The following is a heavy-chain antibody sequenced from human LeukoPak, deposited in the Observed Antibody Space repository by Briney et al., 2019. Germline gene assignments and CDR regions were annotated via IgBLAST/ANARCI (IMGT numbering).Heavy chain of an antibody. CDR3: TRGDWNYGRTDY. J-gene: IGHJ4*02. D-gene: IGHD1-7*01. Sequence: ASVKVSCKASGYTFTSYGISWVRHAPGQGLEWMGWINYTGDTNYAQNLQGRVTITTDTSSSTAYMALRSLRSDDTAVYYCTRGDWNYGRTDYWGQGTLVSVSS. CDR1: GYTFTSYG. V-gene: IGHV1-18*01. CDR2: INYTGDT.